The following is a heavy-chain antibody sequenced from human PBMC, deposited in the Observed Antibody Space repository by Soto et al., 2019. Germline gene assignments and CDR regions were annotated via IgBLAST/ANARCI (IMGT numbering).Heavy chain of an antibody. V-gene: IGHV3-74*01. D-gene: IGHD6-13*01. Sequence: EVQLVESGGGLVQPGGSLRLSCAVSGFTFSNYYMQWVRQGPGKGLVYVARIDFDGRSTVHADSVKGRFTISRDNAKXTXXXXXXXLGAEDTGVYYCARGGSTSWLRALDLWGQGTLVTVSS. CDR3: ARGGSTSWLRALDL. J-gene: IGHJ5*02. CDR2: IDFDGRST. CDR1: GFTFSNYY.